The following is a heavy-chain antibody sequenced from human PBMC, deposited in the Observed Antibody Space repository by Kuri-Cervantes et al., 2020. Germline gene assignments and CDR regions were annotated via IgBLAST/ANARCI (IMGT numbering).Heavy chain of an antibody. V-gene: IGHV1-2*02. Sequence: ASVKVSCKASGYTFTGYYMHWVRQAPGQGLEWMGWINPNSGGTNYAQKFQGRVTMTTDTSTSTAYMELRSLRSDDTAVYYCARDSKTGTHRLGYDYWGQGTLVTVSS. D-gene: IGHD1-1*01. CDR2: INPNSGGT. J-gene: IGHJ4*02. CDR1: GYTFTGYY. CDR3: ARDSKTGTHRLGYDY.